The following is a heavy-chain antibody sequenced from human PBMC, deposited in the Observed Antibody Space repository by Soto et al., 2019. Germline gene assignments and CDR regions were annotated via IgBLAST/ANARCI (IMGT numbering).Heavy chain of an antibody. Sequence: SETLALTCAVSGGSFTRNNWWAWVRQPPGQGLEWIGEIYRTGSTNYNPSLTSRGTISLNKSANQFSMKATSLTAADTAVYYCPIRHPGTSIDYCGQGPLVTVFS. CDR2: IYRTGST. D-gene: IGHD1-7*01. V-gene: IGHV4-4*02. CDR1: GGSFTRNNW. J-gene: IGHJ4*02. CDR3: PIRHPGTSIDY.